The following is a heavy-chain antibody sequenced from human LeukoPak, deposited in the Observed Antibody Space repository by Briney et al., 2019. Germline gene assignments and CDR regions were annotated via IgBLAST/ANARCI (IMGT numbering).Heavy chain of an antibody. CDR2: IYSSGST. Sequence: KPSETLSLTCTVSGDSISSYYWSWIRQPAGKGLEWIGRIYSSGSTNYNPSLKSRVTMSVDTSKNQFSLKLSSVTAADTAVYYCARQWLAPRRGYFDYWGQGTLVTVSS. CDR3: ARQWLAPRRGYFDY. CDR1: GDSISSYY. J-gene: IGHJ4*02. D-gene: IGHD6-19*01. V-gene: IGHV4-4*07.